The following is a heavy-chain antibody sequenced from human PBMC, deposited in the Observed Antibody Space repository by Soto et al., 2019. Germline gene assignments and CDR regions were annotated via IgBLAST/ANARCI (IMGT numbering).Heavy chain of an antibody. J-gene: IGHJ4*01. CDR1: GYIFTDYY. D-gene: IGHD2-21*02. CDR2: VDPEDGET. Sequence: ASVKVSCKVSGYIFTDYYMHWVQQAPGKGLEWMGLVDPEDGETIYAEKFQGRVTITADTSTDTAYMELSSLRSEDTAVYYCATLGHIVVVTAIRWSNYFDYWG. V-gene: IGHV1-69-2*01. CDR3: ATLGHIVVVTAIRWSNYFDY.